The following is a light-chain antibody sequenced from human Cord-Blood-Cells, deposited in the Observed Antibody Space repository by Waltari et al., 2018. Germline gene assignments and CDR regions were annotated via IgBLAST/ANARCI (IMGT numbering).Light chain of an antibody. CDR3: SSYTSSSAFNWV. Sequence: QSALTQPASVSGSPGQSITISCTGTSSDAGGYNYVSWYQQHPSKAPKLLIYAVSNRPSGVSNRYSGSKSGHTASLTISGLQAEDEADYYCSSYTSSSAFNWVFGGGTKLTV. CDR2: AVS. J-gene: IGLJ3*02. V-gene: IGLV2-14*01. CDR1: SSDAGGYNY.